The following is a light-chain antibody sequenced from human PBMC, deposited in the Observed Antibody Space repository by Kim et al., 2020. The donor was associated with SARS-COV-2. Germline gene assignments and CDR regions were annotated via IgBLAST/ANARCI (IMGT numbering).Light chain of an antibody. J-gene: IGLJ3*02. CDR1: SATIGAGYD. Sequence: GQRVTISCTGSSATIGAGYDVNWYQQVPGTAPQLIIYDEIPPPSGVPDRFSGSKSGTSASLAIAGLQAEDEADYYCQSYDSGLSVVFGGGTKLSVL. V-gene: IGLV1-40*01. CDR2: DEI. CDR3: QSYDSGLSVV.